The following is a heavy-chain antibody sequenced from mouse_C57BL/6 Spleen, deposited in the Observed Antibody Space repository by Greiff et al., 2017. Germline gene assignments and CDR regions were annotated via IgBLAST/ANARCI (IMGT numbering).Heavy chain of an antibody. CDR2: INPNYGTT. CDR1: GYSFTDYN. CDR3: ARAMVTTRGYAMGG. Sequence: VQLQQSGPELVKPGASVKISCTASGYSFTDYNMTWVQQRTGKSLEWIGVINPNYGTTSYNQKFKGTSTLTVDQSSSTAYLQLNSLTSEDAAVYYCARAMVTTRGYAMGGWGQGTSVTVAS. V-gene: IGHV1-39*01. D-gene: IGHD2-2*01. J-gene: IGHJ4*01.